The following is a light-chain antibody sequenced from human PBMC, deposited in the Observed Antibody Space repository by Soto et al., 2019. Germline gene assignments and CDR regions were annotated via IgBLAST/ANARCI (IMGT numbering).Light chain of an antibody. J-gene: IGLJ2*01. Sequence: QAVVTQPPSASGTPGQRVTISCSGSSSNIGGNTVNWYQQLPGTAPKLLIYSNNQRPSGVPDRFSGSKSGTSASLAISGLQSDDEADYYCASWDDSPDGPVFGGGTKLTVL. CDR2: SNN. CDR3: ASWDDSPDGPV. CDR1: SSNIGGNT. V-gene: IGLV1-44*01.